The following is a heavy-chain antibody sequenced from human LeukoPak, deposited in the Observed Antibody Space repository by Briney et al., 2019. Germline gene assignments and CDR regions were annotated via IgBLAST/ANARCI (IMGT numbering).Heavy chain of an antibody. CDR3: AKGSGDILTYFDY. CDR1: GFTFNYYG. CDR2: IWYDGSNK. Sequence: PGGSLRLSCAASGFTFNYYGMHWVRQAPGKGLEWVAVIWYDGSNKYYADSVKGRFTISRDNSKNTLYLQMNSLRAEDTAVYFCAKGSGDILTYFDYWGQGTLVTVSS. V-gene: IGHV3-33*06. J-gene: IGHJ4*02. D-gene: IGHD3-9*01.